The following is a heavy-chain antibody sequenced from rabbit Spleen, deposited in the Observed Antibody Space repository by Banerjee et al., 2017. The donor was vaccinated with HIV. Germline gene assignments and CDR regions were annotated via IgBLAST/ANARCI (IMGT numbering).Heavy chain of an antibody. CDR2: IDTSDGDT. V-gene: IGHV1S40*01. J-gene: IGHJ2*01. D-gene: IGHD1-1*01. Sequence: GLEWIACIDTSDGDTDYANWPKGRFTISKTSSTTVTLQMTSLTAADTATYFCARNYVNAFDPWGPGTLVTVS. CDR3: ARNYVNAFDP.